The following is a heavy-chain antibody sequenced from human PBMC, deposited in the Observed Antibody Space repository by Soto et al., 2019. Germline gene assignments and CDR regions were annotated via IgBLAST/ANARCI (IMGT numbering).Heavy chain of an antibody. CDR3: ANSDYTVTKSVSFDY. V-gene: IGHV4-30-4*01. J-gene: IGHJ4*02. Sequence: SETLSLTCTVSGGSISSGDYYWSWIRQPPGKGLEWIGYIYYSGSTYYNPSLKSRVTISVDTSKNQFSLKLSSVTAADTAVYYCANSDYTVTKSVSFDYWGQGTLVTVSS. CDR2: IYYSGST. CDR1: GGSISSGDYY. D-gene: IGHD4-17*01.